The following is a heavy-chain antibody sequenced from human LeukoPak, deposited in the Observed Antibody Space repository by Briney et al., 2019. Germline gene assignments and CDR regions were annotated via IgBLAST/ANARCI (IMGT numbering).Heavy chain of an antibody. Sequence: GGSLRLSCAASGFTFSSYSMNWVRQAPGKGLEWVSYISSSSSTIYYADSVKGRFTISRDNAKNSLYLQMNSLRAEDTAVYYCATPLDYYDRSDSHQGGDWGQGTLVTVSS. CDR3: ATPLDYYDRSDSHQGGD. D-gene: IGHD3-22*01. V-gene: IGHV3-48*04. J-gene: IGHJ4*02. CDR2: ISSSSSTI. CDR1: GFTFSSYS.